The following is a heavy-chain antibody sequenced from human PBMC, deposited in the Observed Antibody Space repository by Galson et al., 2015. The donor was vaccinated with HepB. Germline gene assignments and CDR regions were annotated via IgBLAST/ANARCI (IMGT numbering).Heavy chain of an antibody. V-gene: IGHV3-23*01. CDR2: ISGSGGST. J-gene: IGHJ4*02. D-gene: IGHD3-10*01. CDR3: ARKFYYGSGPFYNLFDY. CDR1: GFTFNTYA. Sequence: SLRLSCAASGFTFNTYAMSWVRQAPGKGLEWVSAISGSGGSTSYADSVKGRFTISRDNSKNTLYLQMNSLRAEDTAVYYCARKFYYGSGPFYNLFDYWGQGPLVTVSS.